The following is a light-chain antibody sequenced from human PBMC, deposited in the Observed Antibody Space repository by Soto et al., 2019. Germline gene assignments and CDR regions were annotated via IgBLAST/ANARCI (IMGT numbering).Light chain of an antibody. V-gene: IGKV3-20*01. CDR2: GAS. CDR1: QSVSSSY. CDR3: QQYGSSPGP. Sequence: EIVLTQSPGTLSLSPGERATLSCRASQSVSSSYLAWYQQKPGQAPRLLIYGASSRATGIPDRFSGSGSGTDFTLTISRLEPEDFAVYYWQQYGSSPGPFGQGTKVEIK. J-gene: IGKJ1*01.